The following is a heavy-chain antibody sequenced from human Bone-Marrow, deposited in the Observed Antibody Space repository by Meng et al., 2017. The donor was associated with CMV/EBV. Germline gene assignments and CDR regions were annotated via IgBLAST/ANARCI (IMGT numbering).Heavy chain of an antibody. CDR2: ISASGGST. CDR1: GFTFSSYA. D-gene: IGHD3-16*01. Sequence: GGSLRLSCAASGFTFSSYAMSWVRQAPGKGLEWVSAISASGGSTYNADSVKGRFTISRDKSKNTLYLQMNSLRAEDTAVYYCAKGVWGSYLTCFDYWGQGTLVTVSS. J-gene: IGHJ4*02. CDR3: AKGVWGSYLTCFDY. V-gene: IGHV3-23*01.